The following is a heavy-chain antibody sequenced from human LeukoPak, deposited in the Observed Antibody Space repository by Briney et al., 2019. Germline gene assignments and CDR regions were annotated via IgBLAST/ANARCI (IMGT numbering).Heavy chain of an antibody. CDR2: IYYSGST. V-gene: IGHV4-59*12. CDR1: SGSISSYY. J-gene: IGHJ5*02. Sequence: SETLSLTCTVSSGSISSYYWSWIRQPPGKGLEWIGYIYYSGSTNYNPSLKSRVTISVDTSKNQFSLKLSSVTAADTAVYYCARGKTLITMVRGVRWFDPWGQGTLVTVSS. CDR3: ARGKTLITMVRGVRWFDP. D-gene: IGHD3-10*01.